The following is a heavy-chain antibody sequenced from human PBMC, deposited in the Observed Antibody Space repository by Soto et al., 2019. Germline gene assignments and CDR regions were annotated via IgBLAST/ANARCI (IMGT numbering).Heavy chain of an antibody. CDR3: ARDTAMVSNWLDP. V-gene: IGHV4-31*03. J-gene: IGHJ5*02. D-gene: IGHD5-18*01. CDR2: IYYSGST. Sequence: QVQLQESGPGLVKPSQTLSLTCTVSGGSISSGGYYWSWIRQHPGKGLEWIGYIYYSGSTYYNPSPKSRVTIPVDTSKNQFSLKLSSVTAADTAVYYGARDTAMVSNWLDPWGQGTLVTVSS. CDR1: GGSISSGGYY.